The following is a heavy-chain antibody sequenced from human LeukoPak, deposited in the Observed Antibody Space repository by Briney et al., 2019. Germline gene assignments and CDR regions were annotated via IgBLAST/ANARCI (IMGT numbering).Heavy chain of an antibody. J-gene: IGHJ3*02. Sequence: GGSLRLSCAASGFTFSNAWMSWVRQAPGKGLEWVGRIKSKTDGGTTDYAAPVKGRFTISRDDSKNTLYLQMNSLKTEDTAVYYCTTGRYGPGSSTFDIWGQGTMVTVSS. V-gene: IGHV3-15*01. D-gene: IGHD3-10*01. CDR2: IKSKTDGGTT. CDR1: GFTFSNAW. CDR3: TTGRYGPGSSTFDI.